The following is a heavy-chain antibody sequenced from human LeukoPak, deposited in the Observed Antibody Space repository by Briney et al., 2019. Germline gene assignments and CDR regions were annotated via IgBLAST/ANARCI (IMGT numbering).Heavy chain of an antibody. J-gene: IGHJ4*02. CDR1: GASISSYY. Sequence: PSETLSLTCTVSGASISSYYWSWIRLPPGKGLEWNGYIYYSGSTNYNPALKSGVTISEDTSKNQISLKLSSVTAADTAVYYCARVRGYYDSSGYDYWGQGTLVTVSS. CDR2: IYYSGST. CDR3: ARVRGYYDSSGYDY. V-gene: IGHV4-59*01. D-gene: IGHD3-22*01.